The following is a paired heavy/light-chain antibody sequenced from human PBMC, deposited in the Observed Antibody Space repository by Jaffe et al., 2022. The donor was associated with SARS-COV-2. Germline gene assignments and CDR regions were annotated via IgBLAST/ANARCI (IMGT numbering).Heavy chain of an antibody. J-gene: IGHJ4*02. V-gene: IGHV3-11*06. D-gene: IGHD5-18*01. CDR3: ARDWQDSKIFDS. CDR2: ISSSSNNI. Sequence: QLVESGGGLVKPGGSLRLSCAASGFTFSDHFMNWIRQAPGKGPEWLSYISSSSNNIKYADSVKGRFTISRDNARNSLHLQMNSLRAEDTAVYYCARDWQDSKIFDSWGQGTVVTVSS. CDR1: GFTFSDHF.
Light chain of an antibody. CDR1: QSVRVY. CDR2: AAS. CDR3: QQSYSSPR. Sequence: DIQVTQSPSSLSASVGDRVTVTCRTSQSVRVYLNWYQQKPGTAPRLLIYAASSLYSGVPARFSGSGSGTDFTLTISSLQPEDFATYYCQQSYSSPRFGQGTKVEIK. J-gene: IGKJ1*01. V-gene: IGKV1-39*01.